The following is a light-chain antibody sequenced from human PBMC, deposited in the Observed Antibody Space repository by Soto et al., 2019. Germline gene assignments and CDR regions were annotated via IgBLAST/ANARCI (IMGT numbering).Light chain of an antibody. J-gene: IGLJ1*01. CDR3: SSYSSSSTPYA. V-gene: IGLV2-14*02. CDR2: EGT. Sequence: QSVLTQPASVSGSPGQSITISCTGTNNLVSWYQQHPGKAPKVVVYEGTKRPSGVSNRFSGSKSGNTASLTISGLQAEDEAEYYCSSYSSSSTPYAFGTGTKVTVL. CDR1: NNL.